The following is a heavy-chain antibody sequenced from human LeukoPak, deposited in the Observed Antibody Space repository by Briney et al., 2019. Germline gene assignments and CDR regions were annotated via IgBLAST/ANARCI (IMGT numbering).Heavy chain of an antibody. J-gene: IGHJ4*02. CDR1: GFTFSDYY. Sequence: PGGSLRLSCAASGFTFSDYYMNWIRQAPGKGLEWVSYISNTGNTIYYADSVKGRFTVSRDNADSSLSLQMDSLRAEDTAVYYCARDYGLDCSSRTCPSPFDYWGQGTLVTVSS. CDR3: ARDYGLDCSSRTCPSPFDY. V-gene: IGHV3-11*01. CDR2: ISNTGNTI. D-gene: IGHD2-2*01.